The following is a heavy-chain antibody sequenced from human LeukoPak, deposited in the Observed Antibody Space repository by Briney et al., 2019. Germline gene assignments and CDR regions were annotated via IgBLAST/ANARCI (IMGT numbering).Heavy chain of an antibody. V-gene: IGHV3-53*01. Sequence: GGSLRLSCAASGFTVSSNYMSWVRQAPGKGLEWVSVIYSGGSTYYADSVKGRFTISRDNSKNTLYFQMNSLRAEDTAVYYCARIAPYRHIDYWGQGTLVTVSS. CDR1: GFTVSSNY. D-gene: IGHD2-21*01. CDR2: IYSGGST. J-gene: IGHJ4*02. CDR3: ARIAPYRHIDY.